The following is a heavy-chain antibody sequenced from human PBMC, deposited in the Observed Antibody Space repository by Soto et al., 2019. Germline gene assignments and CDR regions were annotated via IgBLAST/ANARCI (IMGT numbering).Heavy chain of an antibody. CDR3: ARHKRGYSYGQAPGWIDY. CDR1: GGSISSSSYY. Sequence: QLQLQESGPGLVKPSETLSLTCTVSGGSISSSSYYWGWIRQPPGKGLEWIGSIYYSGSTYYNPSLKSRVTISVATSKNQFSLKLSSVTAADTAVYYCARHKRGYSYGQAPGWIDYWGQGTLVTVSS. D-gene: IGHD5-18*01. J-gene: IGHJ4*02. CDR2: IYYSGST. V-gene: IGHV4-39*01.